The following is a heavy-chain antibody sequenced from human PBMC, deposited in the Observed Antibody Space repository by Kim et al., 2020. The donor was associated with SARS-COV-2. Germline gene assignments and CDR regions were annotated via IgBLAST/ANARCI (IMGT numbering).Heavy chain of an antibody. CDR1: GFTFSNYG. D-gene: IGHD5-18*01. J-gene: IGHJ4*02. V-gene: IGHV3-33*06. CDR2: IWYDGSIK. CDR3: AKGGDTAMATTRYYFDY. Sequence: GGSLRLSCAASGFTFSNYGIHWVRQAPGKGLEWVAVIWYDGSIKYYADSVKGRFTISRDNSKITLYLQINSLRAEDTAVYYCAKGGDTAMATTRYYFDYWGQGTLVTVSS.